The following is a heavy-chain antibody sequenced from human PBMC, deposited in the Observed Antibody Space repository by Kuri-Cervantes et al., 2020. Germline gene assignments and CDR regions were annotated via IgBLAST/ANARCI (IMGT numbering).Heavy chain of an antibody. V-gene: IGHV3-21*01. Sequence: GESLKISCAASGFTFSSYSMNWVRQAPGKGLEWVSSISSSSSYIYYADSVKGRFTISRDNAKNSLYLQMNSLRAEDTAVYYCARGIGWLRTLDYWGQGTLVTVSS. CDR2: ISSSSSYI. CDR3: ARGIGWLRTLDY. D-gene: IGHD5-12*01. CDR1: GFTFSSYS. J-gene: IGHJ4*02.